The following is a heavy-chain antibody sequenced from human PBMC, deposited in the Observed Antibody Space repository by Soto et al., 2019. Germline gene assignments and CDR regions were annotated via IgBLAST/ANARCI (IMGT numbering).Heavy chain of an antibody. CDR3: ARTNSYCSGGSCVNNWFDP. V-gene: IGHV3-21*01. Sequence: GGSLRLSCAASGFTFSSYSMNWVRQAPGKGLEWVSSISSSSSYIYYADSVKGRFTISRDNAKNSLYLQTKSLRAEDTAVYYCARTNSYCSGGSCVNNWFDPWGQGTLVTVSS. J-gene: IGHJ5*02. CDR2: ISSSSSYI. D-gene: IGHD2-15*01. CDR1: GFTFSSYS.